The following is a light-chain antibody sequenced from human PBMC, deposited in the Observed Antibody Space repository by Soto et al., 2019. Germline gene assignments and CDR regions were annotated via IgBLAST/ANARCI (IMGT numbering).Light chain of an antibody. CDR3: QQTRTYPRT. CDR2: ADS. J-gene: IGKJ4*01. Sequence: DIQLTQSQSFLSASVGDRVTITCRASQGIAASLAWYQQKPGNPPRLRIYADSTLQSVVPSRFSGRGSGTRGTLTISSLEPEDFDTSYCQQTRTYPRTFGGGT. V-gene: IGKV1-9*01. CDR1: QGIAAS.